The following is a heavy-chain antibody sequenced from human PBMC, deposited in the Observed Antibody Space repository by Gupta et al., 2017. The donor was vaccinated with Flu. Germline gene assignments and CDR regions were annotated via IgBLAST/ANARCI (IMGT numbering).Heavy chain of an antibody. D-gene: IGHD3-16*01. CDR2: VKQDGGEK. J-gene: IGHJ6*02. V-gene: IGHV3-7*01. CDR3: ARDSERGSPGGGMDV. CDR1: YW. Sequence: YWMRWVRPAPGKGREWVVNVKQDGGEKYYVESVKGRFTISRDNAKNSLYLQMTSLRADDTAVYYCARDSERGSPGGGMDVWGQGTTVTVSS.